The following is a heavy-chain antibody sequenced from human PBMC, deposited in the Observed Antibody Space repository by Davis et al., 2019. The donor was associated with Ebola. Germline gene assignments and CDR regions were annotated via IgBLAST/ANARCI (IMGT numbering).Heavy chain of an antibody. CDR1: GYTFTSYY. CDR2: INPSDGST. CDR3: AREIYGYSSSSELGY. D-gene: IGHD6-6*01. V-gene: IGHV1-46*01. J-gene: IGHJ4*02. Sequence: ASVKVSCKASGYTFTSYYMHWVRQAPGQGLEWMGIINPSDGSTSYAQKFQGRVTMTRDTSTSTVYMELSSLRSEDTAVYYCAREIYGYSSSSELGYWGQGTLVTVSS.